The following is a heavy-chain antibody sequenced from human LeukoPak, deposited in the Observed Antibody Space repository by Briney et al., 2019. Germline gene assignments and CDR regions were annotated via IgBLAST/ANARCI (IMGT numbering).Heavy chain of an antibody. J-gene: IGHJ5*02. V-gene: IGHV5-51*01. Sequence: KSGESLKISCKGSGYSFTSYWIGWVRQMPGKGLEWMGSIYPGDSDTRYGPSFEGQVTISADKSINTAYLQWSSLKASDTAMYYCARRGSGDNWFDPWGQGTPVTVSS. D-gene: IGHD3-10*01. CDR1: GYSFTSYW. CDR3: ARRGSGDNWFDP. CDR2: IYPGDSDT.